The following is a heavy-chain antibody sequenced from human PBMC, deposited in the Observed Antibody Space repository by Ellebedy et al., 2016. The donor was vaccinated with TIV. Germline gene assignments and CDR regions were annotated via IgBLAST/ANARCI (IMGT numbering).Heavy chain of an antibody. D-gene: IGHD2-15*01. V-gene: IGHV3-7*01. J-gene: IGHJ5*02. Sequence: GESLKISCAASGFPFSTYWMTWVRQAPGKGLECVAHMNQDGSEKYYVDSVKGRFTMSRDNAKNTLFLQMNSLRVEDTAAYYCAREGMVAATDLWGQGTLVSVSS. CDR3: AREGMVAATDL. CDR2: MNQDGSEK. CDR1: GFPFSTYW.